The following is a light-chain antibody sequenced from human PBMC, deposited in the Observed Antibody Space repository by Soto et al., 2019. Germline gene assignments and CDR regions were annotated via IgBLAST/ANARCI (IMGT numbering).Light chain of an antibody. CDR3: QQYNSYSLT. CDR1: QSISSW. Sequence: DIQMTPSPSTLSPSVGDRVTITCRASQSISSWLAWYQQKPGKAPKLLIYDASSLESGVPSRFSGSGSGTEFTLTISSLQPDDFATYYCQQYNSYSLTFGGGTKVDIK. J-gene: IGKJ4*01. CDR2: DAS. V-gene: IGKV1-5*01.